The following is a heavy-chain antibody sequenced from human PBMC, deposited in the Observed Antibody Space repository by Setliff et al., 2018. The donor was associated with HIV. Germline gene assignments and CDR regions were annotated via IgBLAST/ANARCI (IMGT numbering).Heavy chain of an antibody. D-gene: IGHD3-9*01. J-gene: IGHJ6*03. CDR3: ATRNTLRYFEWLNYYYYYMDV. Sequence: PSETLSLTCTVSGGSISSSNYYWGWIRQPPGKGLEWIGSIYYSGNAYCNPSLKSRVTISVDTSENQFSLKLSSVTAADTAVYYCATRNTLRYFEWLNYYYYYMDVWGKGTTVTVSS. V-gene: IGHV4-39*01. CDR2: IYYSGNA. CDR1: GGSISSSNYY.